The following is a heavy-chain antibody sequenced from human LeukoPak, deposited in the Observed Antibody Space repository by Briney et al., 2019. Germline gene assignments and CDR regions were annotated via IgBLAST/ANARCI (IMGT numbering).Heavy chain of an antibody. CDR3: ARGIAVAGPFYYYYYYMDV. Sequence: SETLSLTCTVSGGSINSYYWSWIRQPPGKGLEWIGYIYYSGSTNYNPSLKSRVTISVDTSKNQFSLKLSSVTAADTAVYYCARGIAVAGPFYYYYYYMDVWGKGTTVTVSS. V-gene: IGHV4-59*01. CDR2: IYYSGST. J-gene: IGHJ6*03. CDR1: GGSINSYY. D-gene: IGHD6-19*01.